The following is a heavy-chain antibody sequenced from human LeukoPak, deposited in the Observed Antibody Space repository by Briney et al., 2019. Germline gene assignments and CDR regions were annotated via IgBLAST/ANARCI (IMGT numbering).Heavy chain of an antibody. CDR3: ARTAEASSGYSY. CDR2: IYPGDSDT. V-gene: IGHV5-51*01. J-gene: IGHJ4*02. CDR1: GYHFTSYW. D-gene: IGHD3-22*01. Sequence: GESLQISCKGSGYHFTSYWIGWVRQLTGKGLEWMGIIYPGDSDTRYSPSFQGQVTISADKSISTAYLQWSSLKASDTAMYYCARTAEASSGYSYWGQGTLVTVSS.